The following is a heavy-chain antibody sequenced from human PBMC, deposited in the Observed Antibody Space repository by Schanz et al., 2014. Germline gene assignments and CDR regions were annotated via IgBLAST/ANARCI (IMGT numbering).Heavy chain of an antibody. D-gene: IGHD3-9*01. CDR3: ARVQDDILTGSEYYYGMDV. CDR1: GYTFTDYG. J-gene: IGHJ6*02. Sequence: QVQVVQSGAEVKKPGASVKVSCKASGYTFTDYGVIWVRQAPGQGLEWMGWLSTSNGNTTYIQKLQGRVTMTTDTSTSTAYMELRSLRSDDPAVYYCARVQDDILTGSEYYYGMDVWGQGTTVTVSS. V-gene: IGHV1-18*01. CDR2: LSTSNGNT.